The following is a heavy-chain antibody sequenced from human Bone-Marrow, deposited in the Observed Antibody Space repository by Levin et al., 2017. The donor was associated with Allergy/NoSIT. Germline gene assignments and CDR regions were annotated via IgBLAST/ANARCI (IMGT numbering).Heavy chain of an antibody. Sequence: MAGGSLRLSCTVSGGSISSSSYYWGWIRQPPGKGLEWIGSIYYSGSTYYNPSLKSRVTISVDTSKNQFSLKLSSVTAADTAVYYCARQWSGYCSSTSCYLPLGYFDWLLVSTYYFDYWGQGTLVTVSS. CDR2: IYYSGST. V-gene: IGHV4-39*01. CDR3: ARQWSGYCSSTSCYLPLGYFDWLLVSTYYFDY. CDR1: GGSISSSSYY. D-gene: IGHD2-2*03. J-gene: IGHJ4*02.